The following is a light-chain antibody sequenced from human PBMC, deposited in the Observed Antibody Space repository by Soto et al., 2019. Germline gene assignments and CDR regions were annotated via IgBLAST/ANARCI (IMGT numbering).Light chain of an antibody. CDR2: GVT. CDR3: QAWDSSTHVV. CDR1: GGDIGAYNY. V-gene: IGLV2-14*01. Sequence: QSALTQPASVSGSLGQSITLSCTGSGGDIGAYNYVSWYQRHPGKAPKLIIYGVTHRPSGVSSRFSASKSAYTASLTISALQAEDEADYYCQAWDSSTHVVFGGGTKVTVL. J-gene: IGLJ2*01.